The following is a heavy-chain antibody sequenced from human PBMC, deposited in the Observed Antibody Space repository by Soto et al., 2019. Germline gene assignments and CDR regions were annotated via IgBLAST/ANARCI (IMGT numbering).Heavy chain of an antibody. CDR2: ISVSGGNT. Sequence: HPGGSRRVSWVASGSTCSPYDMTWVRQAPGKGLGWVSSISVSGGNTNYADPVKGRFTVSRDNSKRTLSLQMNSLTEEDTAIYYCAKGLRRLLRTQYYYGLDVWR. V-gene: IGHV3-23*01. J-gene: IGHJ6*02. CDR3: AKGLRRLLRTQYYYGLDV. D-gene: IGHD3-16*01. CDR1: GSTCSPYD.